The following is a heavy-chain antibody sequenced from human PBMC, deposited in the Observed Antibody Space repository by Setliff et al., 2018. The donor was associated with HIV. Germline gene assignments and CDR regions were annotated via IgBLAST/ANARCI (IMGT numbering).Heavy chain of an antibody. J-gene: IGHJ6*02. D-gene: IGHD3-3*01. V-gene: IGHV3-21*01. CDR2: ISIGSGGAI. Sequence: NPGGSLRLSCAASGFTFRNYKFNWVRQAPGRGLEWVSSISIGSGGAIDYADSVQGRFTISRDNSKNSLYLQMNSLRVEDTAVYYCARDYLYYNLYNGSPVYGMDVWGQGTTVTVSS. CDR1: GFTFRNYK. CDR3: ARDYLYYNLYNGSPVYGMDV.